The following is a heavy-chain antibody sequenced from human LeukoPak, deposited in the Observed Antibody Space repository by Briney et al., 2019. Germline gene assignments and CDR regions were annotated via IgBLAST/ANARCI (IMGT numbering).Heavy chain of an antibody. Sequence: ASVKVSCKASGYTFTSYAMNWVRQAPGQGLEWMGWINTNTGNPTYAQGFTGRFVFSLDTSVSTAYLQISSLKAEDTAVYYCARDAGPVVLWFGELFKNYMDVWGKGTTVTVSS. CDR3: ARDAGPVVLWFGELFKNYMDV. CDR1: GYTFTSYA. CDR2: INTNTGNP. V-gene: IGHV7-4-1*02. J-gene: IGHJ6*03. D-gene: IGHD3-10*01.